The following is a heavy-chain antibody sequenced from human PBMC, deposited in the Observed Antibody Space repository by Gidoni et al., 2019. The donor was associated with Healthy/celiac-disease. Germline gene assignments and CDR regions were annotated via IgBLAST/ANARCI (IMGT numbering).Heavy chain of an antibody. J-gene: IGHJ5*02. CDR1: GFTFSSYS. Sequence: EVQLVESGGGLVKPGGSLRLSCAASGFTFSSYSMNWVRQAPGKGLEWVSSISSSSSYIYYADSVKGRFTISRDNAKNSLYLQMNSLRAEDTAVYYCAREKTTVTTYNWFDPWGQGTLVTVSS. D-gene: IGHD4-17*01. CDR2: ISSSSSYI. CDR3: AREKTTVTTYNWFDP. V-gene: IGHV3-21*01.